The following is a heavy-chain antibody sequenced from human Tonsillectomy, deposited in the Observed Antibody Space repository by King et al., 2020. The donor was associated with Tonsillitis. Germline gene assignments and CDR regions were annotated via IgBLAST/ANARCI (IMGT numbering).Heavy chain of an antibody. CDR3: ASGMLTFGGVIHY. Sequence: VQLVESGAEVKKPGESLRISCKGSGYSFTSYWISWVRQMPGKGLEWMGRMDPSDSYTNYSPSFQGHVTISADKSISTAYLQWSSRKAPDTAMYYCASGMLTFGGVIHYWGQGTLVTVSS. V-gene: IGHV5-10-1*03. D-gene: IGHD3-16*01. CDR2: MDPSDSYT. J-gene: IGHJ4*02. CDR1: GYSFTSYW.